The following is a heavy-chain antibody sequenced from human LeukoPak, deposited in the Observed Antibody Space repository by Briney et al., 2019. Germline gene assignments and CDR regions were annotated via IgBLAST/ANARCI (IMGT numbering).Heavy chain of an antibody. CDR1: GYTFTSYG. CDR3: ARLGPMVRGDQTFDY. Sequence: ASVKVSCKASGYTFTSYGISWVRQAPGQGLEWMGWISAYNGNTNYAQKLQGRVTMTTDTSTSTAYMELRSLRSDDTAVYYCARLGPMVRGDQTFDYWGQGTLVTVSS. J-gene: IGHJ4*02. CDR2: ISAYNGNT. D-gene: IGHD3-10*01. V-gene: IGHV1-18*01.